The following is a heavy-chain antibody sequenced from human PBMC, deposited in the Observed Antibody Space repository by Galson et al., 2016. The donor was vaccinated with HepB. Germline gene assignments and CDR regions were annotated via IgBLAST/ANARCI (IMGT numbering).Heavy chain of an antibody. D-gene: IGHD3-9*01. CDR1: GDTFSDSN. V-gene: IGHV1-2*02. J-gene: IGHJ5*02. Sequence: SVKVSCKASGDTFSDSNINWVRQAPGQGLEWMGWISPNSGGTNYAQKFQGRVTMTRDTSITTVYMELSRLTFDDRAIYYCARDLDDHVLTAHYTGSGGLDPWGLGTLVTVSS. CDR3: ARDLDDHVLTAHYTGSGGLDP. CDR2: ISPNSGGT.